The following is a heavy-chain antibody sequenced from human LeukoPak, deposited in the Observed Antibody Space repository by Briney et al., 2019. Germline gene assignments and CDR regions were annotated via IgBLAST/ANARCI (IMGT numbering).Heavy chain of an antibody. J-gene: IGHJ6*04. Sequence: GTSLRLSCAASGLTFSSYAMHWVRQAPGKGLEWVAVMSYDGSYKYYADSVKGRFTISRDNAKNSLYLQMNSLRAEDTAVYYCARDQYSSGWYPLTPQKQDYYYYYGMDVWGKGTTVTVSS. D-gene: IGHD6-19*01. CDR3: ARDQYSSGWYPLTPQKQDYYYYYGMDV. CDR2: MSYDGSYK. V-gene: IGHV3-30*04. CDR1: GLTFSSYA.